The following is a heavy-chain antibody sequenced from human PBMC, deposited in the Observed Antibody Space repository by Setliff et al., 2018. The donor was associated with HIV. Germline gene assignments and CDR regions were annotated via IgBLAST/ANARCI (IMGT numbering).Heavy chain of an antibody. V-gene: IGHV1-18*01. Sequence: ASVKVSCKASGYTFTSYGISWVRQAPGQGLEWMGWISAYNGNANYAQKLQGRVTMTTDTSTSTAYMELRSLRSDDTAVYYCARCLGRPDVSDYGDYVDYWGQGTLVTVSS. D-gene: IGHD4-17*01. CDR3: ARCLGRPDVSDYGDYVDY. CDR1: GYTFTSYG. CDR2: ISAYNGNA. J-gene: IGHJ4*02.